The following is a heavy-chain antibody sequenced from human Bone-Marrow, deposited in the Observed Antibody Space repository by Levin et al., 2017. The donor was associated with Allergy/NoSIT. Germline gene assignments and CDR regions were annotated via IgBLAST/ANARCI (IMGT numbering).Heavy chain of an antibody. Sequence: GESLKISCAASGFRFTDYFMSWVRQAPGKGLEGLSYISTTGSTTYYADSVKGRFSISRDNADNSIYLDMTSLRADDTAVYYCARGRRQSGYYFYALDVWGQGTTVTVSS. J-gene: IGHJ6*02. CDR3: ARGRRQSGYYFYALDV. CDR2: ISTTGSTT. V-gene: IGHV3-11*01. CDR1: GFRFTDYF. D-gene: IGHD6-25*01.